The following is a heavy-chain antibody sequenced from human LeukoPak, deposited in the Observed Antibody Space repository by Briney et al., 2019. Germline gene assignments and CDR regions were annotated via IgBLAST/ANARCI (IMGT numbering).Heavy chain of an antibody. D-gene: IGHD3-3*01. Sequence: GGSLRLSCTTSGFSFSGYWMTWVRQAPGKGLEWVANIKHDGSEKYYVDSVKGRFTISRDNAKNTLFLHMNSLRAEDTAVYYCARVLEVFSDAFDIWGQGTMVTVSS. CDR1: GFSFSGYW. CDR3: ARVLEVFSDAFDI. J-gene: IGHJ3*02. V-gene: IGHV3-7*03. CDR2: IKHDGSEK.